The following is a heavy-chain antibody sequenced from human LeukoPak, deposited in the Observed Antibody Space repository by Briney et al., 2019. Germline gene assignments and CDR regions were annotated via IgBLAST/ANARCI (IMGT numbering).Heavy chain of an antibody. V-gene: IGHV5-51*01. J-gene: IGHJ4*02. CDR2: IYPGDSDT. Sequence: GESLKISCQGSGYSFTSYWIGWVRHMPGKGLEWMGIIYPGDSDTRYSPSFQGQVTISADKSISTAYLQWSSLKASDTAMYYCARRRRIVGATGDFDYWGQGTLVTVSS. CDR1: GYSFTSYW. D-gene: IGHD1-26*01. CDR3: ARRRRIVGATGDFDY.